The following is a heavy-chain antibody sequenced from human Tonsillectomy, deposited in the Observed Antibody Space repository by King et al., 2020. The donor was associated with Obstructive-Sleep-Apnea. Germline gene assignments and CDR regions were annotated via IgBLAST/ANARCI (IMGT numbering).Heavy chain of an antibody. J-gene: IGHJ5*02. CDR3: AKNEASISAVSTDPIA. CDR1: GFTFNSYG. CDR2: ISYDGSNK. V-gene: IGHV3-30*18. Sequence: VQLVESGGGVVQPGRSLRLSCAASGFTFNSYGKHWVRQAPGKGREWLAVISYDGSNKNYADSVKGRFTISRDNSKNTLYLKMNSLRAEDTAMYYCAKNEASISAVSTDPIAWGQGTLVTVSS. D-gene: IGHD6-6*01.